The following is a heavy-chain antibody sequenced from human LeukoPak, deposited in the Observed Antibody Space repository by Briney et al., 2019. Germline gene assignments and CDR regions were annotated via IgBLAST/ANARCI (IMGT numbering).Heavy chain of an antibody. CDR2: IWYDGSNK. J-gene: IGHJ4*02. CDR3: ARDYYYDSSGYSYYFDH. CDR1: GFTFSSYG. D-gene: IGHD3-22*01. V-gene: IGHV3-33*01. Sequence: GGSLRLSCAASGFTFSSYGMHWVRQAPGKGLEWVAVIWYDGSNKYYADSVKGRFTISRDNSKNTLYLQMNSLRAEDTAVYCCARDYYYDSSGYSYYFDHWGQGTLVTVSS.